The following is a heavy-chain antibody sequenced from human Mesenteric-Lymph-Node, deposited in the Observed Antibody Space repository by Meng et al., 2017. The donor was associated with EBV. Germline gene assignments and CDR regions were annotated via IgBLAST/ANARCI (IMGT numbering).Heavy chain of an antibody. D-gene: IGHD6-13*01. CDR3: ARSFAAAAKFDY. CDR2: ISPYNDNT. J-gene: IGHJ4*02. Sequence: QVNLVQSGAEVKKPGASVKVSCKASGYTCTTHGISWVRQAPGQGLEWMGWISPYNDNTNSAQKFQGRVTMTIDTSTRTAYLELRSLRADDTAMYYCARSFAAAAKFDYWGQGTLVTVSS. CDR1: GYTCTTHG. V-gene: IGHV1-18*01.